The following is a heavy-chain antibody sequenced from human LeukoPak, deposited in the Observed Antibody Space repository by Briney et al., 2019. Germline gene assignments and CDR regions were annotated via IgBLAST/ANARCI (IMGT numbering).Heavy chain of an antibody. D-gene: IGHD3-3*01. J-gene: IGHJ6*03. V-gene: IGHV3-20*04. Sequence: PGGSLRLSCAASGFTFDDYGMSWVRQAPGKGLEWVSGINWNGGSTGYADSVKGRFTISRDNSKNTLYLQMNSLRAEDTAIYYCAKELHDFTDYYMDVWGKGTTVTVSS. CDR3: AKELHDFTDYYMDV. CDR1: GFTFDDYG. CDR2: INWNGGST.